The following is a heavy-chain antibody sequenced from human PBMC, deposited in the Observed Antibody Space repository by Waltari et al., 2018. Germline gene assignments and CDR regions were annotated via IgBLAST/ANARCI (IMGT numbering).Heavy chain of an antibody. Sequence: EVQLVETGGGLIQPGGSLRLSCAASGFTVSSNYMSWVRQAPGKGREWVSVIHSGGSTYYADSVKGRFTISRDNSKNTLYLQMNSLRAEDTAVYYCARAPGAAAGSFDYWGQGTLVTVSS. J-gene: IGHJ4*02. CDR3: ARAPGAAAGSFDY. CDR2: IHSGGST. CDR1: GFTVSSNY. D-gene: IGHD6-13*01. V-gene: IGHV3-53*02.